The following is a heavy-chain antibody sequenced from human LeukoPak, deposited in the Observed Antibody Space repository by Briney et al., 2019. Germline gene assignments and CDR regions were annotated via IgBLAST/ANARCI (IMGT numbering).Heavy chain of an antibody. D-gene: IGHD4-23*01. Sequence: GASVKVSCKASGGTFSSYAISWVRQAPGQGLEWMGGIIPIFGTANYAQKFQGRVTTTADESTSTAYMELSSLRSEDTAVYYCARGPTTVVTLYYFDYWGQGTLVTVSS. V-gene: IGHV1-69*13. CDR1: GGTFSSYA. CDR3: ARGPTTVVTLYYFDY. CDR2: IIPIFGTA. J-gene: IGHJ4*02.